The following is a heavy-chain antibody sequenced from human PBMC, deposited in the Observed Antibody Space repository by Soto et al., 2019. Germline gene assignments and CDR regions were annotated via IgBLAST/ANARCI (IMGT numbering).Heavy chain of an antibody. CDR3: ARDPYCSSTSCYDDY. D-gene: IGHD2-2*01. V-gene: IGHV1-18*01. Sequence: ASVKVSCKASGYTFTSYGVSWVRQAPGQGLEWMGWISAYNGNTNYAQKLQGRVTMTTDTSTSAAYMELRSLRSDDTAVYYCARDPYCSSTSCYDDYWGQGTLVTVSS. CDR1: GYTFTSYG. CDR2: ISAYNGNT. J-gene: IGHJ4*02.